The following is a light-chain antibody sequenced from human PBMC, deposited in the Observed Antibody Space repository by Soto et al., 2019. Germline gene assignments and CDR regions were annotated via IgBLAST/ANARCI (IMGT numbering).Light chain of an antibody. CDR2: DAS. CDR3: HQRSNLPRGT. V-gene: IGKV3-11*01. J-gene: IGKJ3*01. CDR1: QSVSSS. Sequence: EIVLTQSPATLSLSPGDRATLSCRASQSVSSSLAWYQQKPGQPPRLLIYDASNRATDIPARSSGSGFGTDFTLTISSLEPEDFAVYYCHQRSNLPRGTFGPGTKVESK.